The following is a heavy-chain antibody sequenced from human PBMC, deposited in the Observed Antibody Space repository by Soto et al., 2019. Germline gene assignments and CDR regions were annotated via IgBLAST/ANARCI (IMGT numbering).Heavy chain of an antibody. D-gene: IGHD3-10*01. CDR3: ARVHVLLWFGELLRSNWFDP. CDR2: IYYSGST. V-gene: IGHV4-30-4*01. J-gene: IGHJ5*02. Sequence: SETLSLTCTVSGGSISSGDYYWSWIRQPPGKGLEWIGYIYYSGSTYYNPSLKSRVTISVDTSKNQFSLKLSSVTAADTAVYYCARVHVLLWFGELLRSNWFDPWGQGTLVISSS. CDR1: GGSISSGDYY.